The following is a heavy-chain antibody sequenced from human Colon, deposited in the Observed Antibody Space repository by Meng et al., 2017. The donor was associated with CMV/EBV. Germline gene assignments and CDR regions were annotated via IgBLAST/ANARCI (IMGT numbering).Heavy chain of an antibody. V-gene: IGHV3-74*01. CDR2: INGDGLNT. Sequence: GESLKISCAASGFTSTSHWMHWVRQPPGKGLVWVSRINGDGLNTTYADSVKGRFTISRDNAKNTVHLQMNSLRGEDTAVYYCARSSGSYSFNAFDIWGQGTMVTVSS. CDR1: GFTSTSHW. J-gene: IGHJ3*02. CDR3: ARSSGSYSFNAFDI. D-gene: IGHD1-26*01.